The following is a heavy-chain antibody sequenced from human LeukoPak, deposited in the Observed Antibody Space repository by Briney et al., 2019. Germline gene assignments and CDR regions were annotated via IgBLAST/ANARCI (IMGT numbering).Heavy chain of an antibody. V-gene: IGHV3-23*01. CDR1: GFTFSDYY. J-gene: IGHJ4*02. D-gene: IGHD2-15*01. Sequence: GGSLRLSCAASGFTFSDYYMSWIRQAPGKGLEWVSAISGSGGSTYYADSVKGRFTISRDNSKNTLYLHVNSPRAEDTAVFFCAKDGYCSGGSCYANFFDRWGQGTLVTVSS. CDR3: AKDGYCSGGSCYANFFDR. CDR2: ISGSGGST.